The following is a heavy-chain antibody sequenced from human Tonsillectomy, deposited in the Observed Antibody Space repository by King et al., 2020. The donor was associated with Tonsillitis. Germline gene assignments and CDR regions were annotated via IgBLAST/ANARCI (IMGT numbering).Heavy chain of an antibody. CDR1: DDSISSSRYY. Sequence: QLQESGPGLVKPSETLSLTCTVSDDSISSSRYYWGWIRQPPGKGLEWMGSAHYSGNTYYNLSLKSRVTISVDTSKSQIYLKLNSVTAADTAVYYCARLEGEYCSGGSCYPDYWGQGTLVIVSS. D-gene: IGHD2-15*01. CDR3: ARLEGEYCSGGSCYPDY. CDR2: AHYSGNT. J-gene: IGHJ4*02. V-gene: IGHV4-39*01.